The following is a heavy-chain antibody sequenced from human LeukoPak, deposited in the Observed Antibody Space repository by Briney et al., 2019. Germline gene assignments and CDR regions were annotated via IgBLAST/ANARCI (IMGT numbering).Heavy chain of an antibody. CDR2: ISGSGGST. J-gene: IGHJ4*02. D-gene: IGHD3-10*01. CDR1: GFTFSSYA. CDR3: AKGGYYGSGSSWDY. Sequence: GGSLRLACAASGFTFSSYAMSWVRQAPGRGLEWVSAISGSGGSTYYADSVKGRFTISRDNSKNTLYLQMNSLRAEDTAVYYCAKGGYYGSGSSWDYWGQGTLVTVSS. V-gene: IGHV3-23*01.